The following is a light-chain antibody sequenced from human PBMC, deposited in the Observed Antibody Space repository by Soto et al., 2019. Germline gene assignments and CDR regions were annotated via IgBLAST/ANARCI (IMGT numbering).Light chain of an antibody. V-gene: IGKV3-15*01. CDR1: QSVSSN. Sequence: EIVMTQSPATLSVSQGEGATLSCRACQSVSSNLAWYQQKPGQAPRPLMYGASTRATGISARFSGSGSGTEFALTISSLQSEDFAVYYCQQYDKWPLTFGQGTKVDIK. CDR3: QQYDKWPLT. CDR2: GAS. J-gene: IGKJ1*01.